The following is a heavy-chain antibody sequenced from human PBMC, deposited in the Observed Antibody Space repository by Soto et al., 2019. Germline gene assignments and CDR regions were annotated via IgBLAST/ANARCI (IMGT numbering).Heavy chain of an antibody. CDR3: ARGHSTDCSNGVCSFFYNHEMDV. CDR2: INPKSGGT. J-gene: IGHJ6*02. V-gene: IGHV1-2*04. Sequence: ASVNVSCKXSGYSFTDYHIHWVRQAPGQGLEWLGRINPKSGGTSTAQKFQGWVTMTRDRSISTVYMELTRLRSDDTAVYFCARGHSTDCSNGVCSFFYNHEMDVWGQGTTVTVSS. D-gene: IGHD2-8*01. CDR1: GYSFTDYH.